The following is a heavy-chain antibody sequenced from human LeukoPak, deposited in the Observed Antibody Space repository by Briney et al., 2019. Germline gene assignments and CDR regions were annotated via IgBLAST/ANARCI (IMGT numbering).Heavy chain of an antibody. D-gene: IGHD6-13*01. V-gene: IGHV5-51*01. CDR2: IYPGDSDT. Sequence: GESLKISCKGSGYRFTRYWLGWVRQMPGKGLEWMGIIYPGDSDTRYSPSFQGQVTISADKSISTAYLQWSSLKASDTAMYYCASLIAAAGTKVDYWGQGTLVTVSS. J-gene: IGHJ4*02. CDR1: GYRFTRYW. CDR3: ASLIAAAGTKVDY.